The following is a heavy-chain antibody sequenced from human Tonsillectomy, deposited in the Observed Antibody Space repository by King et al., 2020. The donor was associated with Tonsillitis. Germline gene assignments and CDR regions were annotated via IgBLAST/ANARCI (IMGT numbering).Heavy chain of an antibody. CDR2: MNPNSCNT. J-gene: IGHJ2*01. V-gene: IGHV1-8*01. Sequence: TGQGLEWMGWMNPNSCNTGYAQKFQGRVTMTRNTPISKAYMELSSLRSEDTAVYYCARQPEYISRLAGWYFDLWGRGTLVTVSS. CDR3: ARQPEYISRLAGWYFDL. D-gene: IGHD6-13*01.